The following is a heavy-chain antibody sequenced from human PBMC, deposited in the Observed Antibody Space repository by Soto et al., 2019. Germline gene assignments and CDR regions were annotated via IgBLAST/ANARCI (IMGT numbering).Heavy chain of an antibody. Sequence: EVQLVESGGGLVQPGGSLRLSCAASGFTFSDHYVDWVRQAPGKGLEWVGRCRDKTNGYTTEYAASVKGRFTISRDDSNNSLYLHMNSLRTEDTAVYYCAGDAYKYGLWGQGTLVTVSS. J-gene: IGHJ4*02. CDR2: CRDKTNGYTT. V-gene: IGHV3-72*01. CDR3: AGDAYKYGL. D-gene: IGHD1-1*01. CDR1: GFTFSDHY.